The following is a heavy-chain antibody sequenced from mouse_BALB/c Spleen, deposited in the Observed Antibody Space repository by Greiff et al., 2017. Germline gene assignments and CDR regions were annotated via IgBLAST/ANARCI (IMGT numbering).Heavy chain of an antibody. D-gene: IGHD2-3*01. CDR1: GFSLTGYG. V-gene: IGHV2-6-7*01. J-gene: IGHJ2*01. CDR3: ARDNVYDGYYYFDY. Sequence: VQLKESGPGLVAPSQSLSITCTVSGFSLTGYGVNWVRQPPGKGLEWLGMIWGDGSTDYNSALKSRLSISKDNSKSQVFLKMNSLQTDDTARYYCARDNVYDGYYYFDYWGQGTTLTVSS. CDR2: IWGDGST.